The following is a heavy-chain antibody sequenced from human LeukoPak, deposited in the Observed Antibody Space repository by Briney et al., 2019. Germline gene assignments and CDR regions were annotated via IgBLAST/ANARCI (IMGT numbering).Heavy chain of an antibody. CDR1: GFSFRDYP. V-gene: IGHV3-23*01. D-gene: IGHD3-10*01. CDR2: ISGSGGST. CDR3: AKGSTYYYGSGSYNYPS. Sequence: PGGSLRLSCEAAGFSFRDYPMSWVRQAPGKGLEWVSAISGSGGSTYYADSVKGRFTISRDNSKNTLYLQMNSLRAEDTAVYYCAKGSTYYYGSGSYNYPSWGQGTLVTVSS. J-gene: IGHJ4*02.